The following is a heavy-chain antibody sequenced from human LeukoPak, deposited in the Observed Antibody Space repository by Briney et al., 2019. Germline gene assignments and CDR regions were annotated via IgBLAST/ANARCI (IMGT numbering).Heavy chain of an antibody. V-gene: IGHV4-4*02. J-gene: IGHJ4*02. CDR1: GGSISSLNL. D-gene: IGHD6-19*01. CDR3: AGLEGRYSTDWFYFFDY. Sequence: SETLSLTCIVSGGSISSLNLWSWLRQPPGKGLEWIGEMYLGGTTNFNPSLKSRVTILIDKSKNQLSLQLTSVTAADTAVYYCAGLEGRYSTDWFYFFDYWGQGTQVTVSS. CDR2: MYLGGTT.